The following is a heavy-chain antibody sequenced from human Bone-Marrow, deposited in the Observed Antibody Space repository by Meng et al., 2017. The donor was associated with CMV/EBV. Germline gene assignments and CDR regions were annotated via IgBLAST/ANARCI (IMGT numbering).Heavy chain of an antibody. V-gene: IGHV4-59*01. CDR3: ARALYYYDSSGYYSGYFDY. CDR2: LYYSGRT. J-gene: IGHJ4*02. Sequence: SETLCLTGTVSGGSISSYYWSWIRQPPGNGLEWIGYLYYSGRTNYNPSLKSRVTISVDTSKNQFYLKLTSVTAADTAVYYCARALYYYDSSGYYSGYFDYWVRGTLVTVSS. CDR1: GGSISSYY. D-gene: IGHD3-22*01.